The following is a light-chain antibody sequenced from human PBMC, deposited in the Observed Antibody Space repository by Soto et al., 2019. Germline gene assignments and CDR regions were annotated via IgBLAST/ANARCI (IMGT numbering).Light chain of an antibody. CDR2: DAS. CDR1: QRVDRY. J-gene: IGKJ1*01. CDR3: QQYKDSTWT. Sequence: DIQMTQSPSTLSASVGDRVSITCRASQRVDRYLAWYQQKTGKAPHLLIYDASSLESGVTSRFSGSGSGTEFPLTISSLQPDDFTTFYCQQYKDSTWTFGQGTKVEV. V-gene: IGKV1-5*01.